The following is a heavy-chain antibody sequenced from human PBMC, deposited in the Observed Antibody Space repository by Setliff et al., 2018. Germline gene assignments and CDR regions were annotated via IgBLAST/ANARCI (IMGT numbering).Heavy chain of an antibody. V-gene: IGHV4-61*02. CDR3: AEEHVVISFVNNIHHHYGMDV. D-gene: IGHD2-21*01. CDR2: IYTDGTT. Sequence: SETLSLTCTVSGAPLSSGSNYWGWFRQPAGKGLEWIGRIYTDGTTNYSPSLNGRVTISTDTSQNQFSLRMSSVSAADTAVYFCAEEHVVISFVNNIHHHYGMDVWGQGTTVTVSS. J-gene: IGHJ6*02. CDR1: GAPLSSGSNY.